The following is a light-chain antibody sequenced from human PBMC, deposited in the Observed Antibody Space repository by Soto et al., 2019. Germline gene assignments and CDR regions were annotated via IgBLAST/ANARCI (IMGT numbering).Light chain of an antibody. CDR1: SSDVGGYKY. CDR3: YSFSDSLYV. Sequence: QSALTQPRSVSGSPGQSVTISCTRSSSDVGGYKYVSWYQQHPGKAPKLMIYDVSKRPSGVPDRFSGSKSGNTASLTISGLQAEDEGDYYRYSFSDSLYVLRTGTQVTLL. J-gene: IGLJ1*01. CDR2: DVS. V-gene: IGLV2-11*01.